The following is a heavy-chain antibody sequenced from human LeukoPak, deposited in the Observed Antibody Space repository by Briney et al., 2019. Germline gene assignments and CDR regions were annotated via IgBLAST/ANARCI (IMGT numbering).Heavy chain of an antibody. Sequence: ASVKVSCRASGYTFTGYYMHWVRQAPGQGLEWMGWINPNSGGTNYAQKFQGRVTMTRDTSISTAYMELSRLRSDDTAVYYCARDSPYDSSGMYYYYYMDVWGKGTTVTVSS. CDR1: GYTFTGYY. J-gene: IGHJ6*03. D-gene: IGHD3-22*01. V-gene: IGHV1-2*02. CDR3: ARDSPYDSSGMYYYYYMDV. CDR2: INPNSGGT.